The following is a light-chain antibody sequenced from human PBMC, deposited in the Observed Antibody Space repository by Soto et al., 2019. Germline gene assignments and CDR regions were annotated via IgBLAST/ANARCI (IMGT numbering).Light chain of an antibody. CDR1: SSDVGAHNY. J-gene: IGLJ1*01. Sequence: QSVLTQPASVSGSPGHSIAISCTGTSSDVGAHNYVSWYQHHPGKAPNLMIYDVSTRPSGVSNRFSGSKSGNTASLTISGLHAEDEANYYCSSYTSTSTLYVFGTGTNLTV. CDR3: SSYTSTSTLYV. CDR2: DVS. V-gene: IGLV2-14*03.